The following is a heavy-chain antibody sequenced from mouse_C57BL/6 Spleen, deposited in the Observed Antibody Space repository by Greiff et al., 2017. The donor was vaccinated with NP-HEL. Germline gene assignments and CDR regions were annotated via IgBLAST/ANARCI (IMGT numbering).Heavy chain of an antibody. V-gene: IGHV1-76*01. CDR1: GYTFTDYY. CDR2: IYPGSGNT. CDR3: AREDDGYYAMDY. J-gene: IGHJ4*01. D-gene: IGHD2-3*01. Sequence: QVQLQQSGAELVRPGASVKLSCKASGYTFTDYYINWVKQRPGQGLEWIARIYPGSGNTYYNEKFKGKATLTAEKSSSTAYMQLSSLTSEDSAVYFCAREDDGYYAMDYWGQGTSVTVSS.